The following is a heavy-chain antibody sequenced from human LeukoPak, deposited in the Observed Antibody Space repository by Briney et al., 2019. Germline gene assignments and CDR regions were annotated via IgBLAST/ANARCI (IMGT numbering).Heavy chain of an antibody. D-gene: IGHD3-10*01. CDR1: GGSFSGYY. Sequence: PSETLSLTCAVYGGSFSGYYWSWIRQPPGKGLEWFGEINHSGSTNYNPPLKSRVTISVNTSKNHFFLQLSPVTAADTAVYYWARRPSLRLLWFGECRGYYFDYWGQGTLVSVSS. CDR3: ARRPSLRLLWFGECRGYYFDY. CDR2: INHSGST. J-gene: IGHJ4*02. V-gene: IGHV4-34*01.